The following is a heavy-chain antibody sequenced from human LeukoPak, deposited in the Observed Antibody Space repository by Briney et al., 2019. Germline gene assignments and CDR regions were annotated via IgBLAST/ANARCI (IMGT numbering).Heavy chain of an antibody. D-gene: IGHD3-10*01. J-gene: IGHJ4*02. CDR2: INPSGGST. CDR1: GYTFTSYY. Sequence: ASVKVSCKASGYTFTSYYMHWVRQAPGQGLEWMGIINPSGGSTNYAQKFQGRVTITADKSTSTAYMELSSLRSEDTAVYYCARDRMVRGVISYYFDYWGQGTLVTVSS. V-gene: IGHV1-46*01. CDR3: ARDRMVRGVISYYFDY.